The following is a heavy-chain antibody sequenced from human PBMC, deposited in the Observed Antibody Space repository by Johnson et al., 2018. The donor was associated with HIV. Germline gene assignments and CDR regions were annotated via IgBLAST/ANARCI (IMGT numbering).Heavy chain of an antibody. Sequence: VQLVESGGGLVQPGGSLRLSCAASGFTVSSNYMSWVRQPPGKGLGWVSVIYSGGSTYYADSVKGRFTISRDNSKNTLYLQMKSLRAEDTAVYYCARDGVRDGVRIHAFDIWGQGTMVTVSS. J-gene: IGHJ3*02. CDR1: GFTVSSNY. CDR3: ARDGVRDGVRIHAFDI. CDR2: IYSGGST. D-gene: IGHD2/OR15-2a*01. V-gene: IGHV3-66*01.